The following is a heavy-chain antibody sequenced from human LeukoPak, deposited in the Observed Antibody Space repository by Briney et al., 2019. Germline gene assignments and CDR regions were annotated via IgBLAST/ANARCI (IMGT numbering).Heavy chain of an antibody. V-gene: IGHV3-23*01. CDR1: GFTFSIYA. CDR2: IRGSGGST. D-gene: IGHD4-17*01. Sequence: GGSLRLSCAASGFTFSIYAMSWVRQAPGKGLEWVSVIRGSGGSTYYADSVKGRFTISRDSSKNTVYLQVNSLRAEDTAVYYCAKDNGDAVGYFDYWGQGTLVTVSS. CDR3: AKDNGDAVGYFDY. J-gene: IGHJ4*02.